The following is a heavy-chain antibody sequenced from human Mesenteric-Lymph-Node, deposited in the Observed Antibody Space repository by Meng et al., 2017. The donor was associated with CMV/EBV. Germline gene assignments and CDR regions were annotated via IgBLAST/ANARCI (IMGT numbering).Heavy chain of an antibody. Sequence: LQMRESGPGQGKPSETLSLTCTVSGDSISSFYYWGWIRQPPGRGLEWIGSVHYTGSTYYSPSLKSRVTVSVDTSKNQFSLRLTSVTAADTAVYYCARPFPSWQSPRLDPFGAWGQGTLVTVPS. CDR1: GDSISSFYY. CDR2: VHYTGST. CDR3: ARPFPSWQSPRLDPFGA. D-gene: IGHD6-19*01. J-gene: IGHJ5*02. V-gene: IGHV4-39*01.